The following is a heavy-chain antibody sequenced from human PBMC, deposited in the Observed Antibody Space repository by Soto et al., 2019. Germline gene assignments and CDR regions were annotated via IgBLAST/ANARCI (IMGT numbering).Heavy chain of an antibody. V-gene: IGHV3-23*01. CDR3: PKGSSTSCYSALDV. CDR1: GFTFSSYA. CDR2: ISGGGGST. Sequence: EVQLLESGGGLVQPGGSLRLSCAASGFTFSSYAMSWVRQAPGKGLEWVSGISGGGGSTYYADSVKGRFTISRDNSKNTVYLQMNSLRAEDTATYYCPKGSSTSCYSALDVWGQGTTVSVSS. D-gene: IGHD2-2*02. J-gene: IGHJ6*02.